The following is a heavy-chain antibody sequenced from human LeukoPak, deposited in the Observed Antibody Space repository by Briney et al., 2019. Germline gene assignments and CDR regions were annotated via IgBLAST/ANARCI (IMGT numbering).Heavy chain of an antibody. Sequence: PGGSLRLSCAASGFTFSNWMHWVRQAPGKGLVWVSRIKSDGSNILYADSVKGRFTISRDNAKNTLFLQMNSLRAEDTAIYYCAGGQGWHFDLWGRGTLISVSS. CDR2: IKSDGSNI. D-gene: IGHD2-15*01. CDR1: GFTFSNW. V-gene: IGHV3-74*01. J-gene: IGHJ2*01. CDR3: AGGQGWHFDL.